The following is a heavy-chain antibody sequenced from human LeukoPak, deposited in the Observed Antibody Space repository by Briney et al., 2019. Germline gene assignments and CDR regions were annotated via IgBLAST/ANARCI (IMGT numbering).Heavy chain of an antibody. CDR3: ARDLGVMVRAFDI. D-gene: IGHD5-18*01. J-gene: IGHJ3*02. CDR2: ISSSSSDT. V-gene: IGHV3-11*05. Sequence: ESGGGLVKPGGSLRLSCAASGFIFNDYYMSWIRQAPGKGLEWVSYISSSSSDTNYADSVKGRFTISRDNAKNSLYLQMNSLKAEDTAVYYCARDLGVMVRAFDIWGQGTMVTVSS. CDR1: GFIFNDYY.